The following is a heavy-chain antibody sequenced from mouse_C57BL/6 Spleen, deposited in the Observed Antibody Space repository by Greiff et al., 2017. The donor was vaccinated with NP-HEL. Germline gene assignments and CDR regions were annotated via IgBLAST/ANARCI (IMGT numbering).Heavy chain of an antibody. J-gene: IGHJ3*01. CDR3: AREGDSGAY. CDR2: INPSTGGT. CDR1: GYSFTGYY. D-gene: IGHD3-1*01. V-gene: IGHV1-42*01. Sequence: EVKLVESGPELVKPGASVKISCKASGYSFTGYYMNWVKQSPEKSLEWIGEINPSTGGTTYNQKFKAKATLTVDKSSSTAYMQLKSLTSEDSAVYYCAREGDSGAYWGQGTLVTVSA.